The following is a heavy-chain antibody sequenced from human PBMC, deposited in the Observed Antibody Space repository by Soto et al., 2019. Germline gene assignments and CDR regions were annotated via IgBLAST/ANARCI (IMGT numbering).Heavy chain of an antibody. D-gene: IGHD6-13*01. V-gene: IGHV1-69*13. CDR1: GGTFSSYA. CDR2: IIPIFGTA. Sequence: SVKVSCKASGGTFSSYAISWVRQAPGQGLEWMGGIIPIFGTANYAQKFQGRVTITADESTGTAYMELSSLRSEDTAVYYCAGYSSSWLDPWGQGTLVTVSS. J-gene: IGHJ5*02. CDR3: AGYSSSWLDP.